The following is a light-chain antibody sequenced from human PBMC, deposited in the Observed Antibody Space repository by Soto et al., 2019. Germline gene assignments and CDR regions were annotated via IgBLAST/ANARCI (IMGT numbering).Light chain of an antibody. V-gene: IGLV1-47*02. CDR3: SAWDDSLSGPV. J-gene: IGLJ2*01. Sequence: QSVLTQPPSASGTPGQRVTISCSGTTSNIGTNYVYWYQQLPGMAPKLVMYSTDRRPSGVPGRFSGSKSSTSAFLAITGLRSEDEANYYCSAWDDSLSGPVFGGGTKLTVL. CDR2: STD. CDR1: TSNIGTNY.